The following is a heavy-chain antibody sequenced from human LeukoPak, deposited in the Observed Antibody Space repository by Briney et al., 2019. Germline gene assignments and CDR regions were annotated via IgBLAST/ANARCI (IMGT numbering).Heavy chain of an antibody. CDR2: ISYDGSNK. Sequence: PGGSLRLSCAASGFTFSSYGMHWVRQAPGKGLEWVAVISYDGSNKYYADSVKGRFTTSRDNSKNTLYLQMNSLRAEDTAVYYCAKNYYYDSSGYYFDPWGQGTLVTVSS. J-gene: IGHJ5*02. V-gene: IGHV3-30*18. D-gene: IGHD3-22*01. CDR3: AKNYYYDSSGYYFDP. CDR1: GFTFSSYG.